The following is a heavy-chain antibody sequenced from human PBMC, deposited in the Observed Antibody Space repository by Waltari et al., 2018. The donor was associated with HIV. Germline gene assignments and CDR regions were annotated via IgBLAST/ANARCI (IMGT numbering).Heavy chain of an antibody. V-gene: IGHV3-23*01. CDR3: AKGKDYDFWSGYYTGGMDV. CDR1: GFTFSSYA. J-gene: IGHJ6*02. CDR2: ISISGGRT. Sequence: EVQLLESGGGLVQPGGSLRLSCVISGFTFSSYALTLVRQAPGKGLEWVSSISISGGRTYYADSVKGRFTISRDNSKNTLYLQMNSLRAEDTAVYYCAKGKDYDFWSGYYTGGMDVWGQGTTVTVSS. D-gene: IGHD3-3*01.